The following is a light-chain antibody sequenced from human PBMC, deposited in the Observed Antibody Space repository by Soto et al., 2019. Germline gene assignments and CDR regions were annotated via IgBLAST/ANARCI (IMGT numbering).Light chain of an antibody. J-gene: IGKJ4*01. CDR3: QQYGTSPSGLT. Sequence: EIVLTQSPGTLSLSPGERATLSCRASQSVSSNYLAWYQQRPGQAPRLLISGASNRATGIPDRFSGSGSGTDFTLTISRLEPEDSAVYYCQQYGTSPSGLTFGGGTKVEIK. V-gene: IGKV3-20*01. CDR1: QSVSSNY. CDR2: GAS.